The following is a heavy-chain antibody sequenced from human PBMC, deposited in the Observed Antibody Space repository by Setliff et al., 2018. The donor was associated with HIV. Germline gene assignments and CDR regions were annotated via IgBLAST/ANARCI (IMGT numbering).Heavy chain of an antibody. CDR2: IYPSGTI. CDR3: AGSMGATKGSWFEP. J-gene: IGHJ5*02. Sequence: PSETLSLTCTVSAASIRNSYWTWIRQPAGKGLEWIGRIYPSGTINYNPSLKSRGTMSVDTSKNQFSLRLTSVSAADTALYYCAGSMGATKGSWFEPWGQGTLVTVSS. CDR1: AASIRNSY. V-gene: IGHV4-4*07. D-gene: IGHD1-26*01.